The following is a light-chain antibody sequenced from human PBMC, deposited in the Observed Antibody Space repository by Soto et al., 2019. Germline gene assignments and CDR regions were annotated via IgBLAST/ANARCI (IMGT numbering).Light chain of an antibody. V-gene: IGKV3-15*01. CDR3: LQSYSTLWT. CDR2: GAS. CDR1: QSVSSN. Sequence: EIVVTQSPATLSVSPGERATLSCRASQSVSSNLAWYQQKPGQAPRLLINGASTRATGIPARFSGSGSGTEFSLTISSLQPEDFATYYCLQSYSTLWTFGQGTKVDIK. J-gene: IGKJ1*01.